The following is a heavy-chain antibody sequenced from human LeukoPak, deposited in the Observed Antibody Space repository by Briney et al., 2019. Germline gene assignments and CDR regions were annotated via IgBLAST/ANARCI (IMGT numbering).Heavy chain of an antibody. CDR3: ARVLRWAYFDY. J-gene: IGHJ4*02. Sequence: SETLSLTCTVSGGSISSSSYYWGWIRQPPGKGLEWIGSIYYSGSTYYNPSLKSRVTISVDTSKNQFSLKLSSVTAADTAVYYCARVLRWAYFDYWGQGTLVTVSS. D-gene: IGHD4-23*01. V-gene: IGHV4-39*07. CDR1: GGSISSSSYY. CDR2: IYYSGST.